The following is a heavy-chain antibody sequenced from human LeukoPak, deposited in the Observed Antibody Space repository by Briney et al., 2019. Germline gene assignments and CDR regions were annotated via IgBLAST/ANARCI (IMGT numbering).Heavy chain of an antibody. CDR1: GGSISSYY. J-gene: IGHJ6*03. CDR2: IYTSGST. D-gene: IGHD6-13*01. V-gene: IGHV4-4*07. CDR3: AREGYSSSSLSGYYYMDV. Sequence: SETLSLTCTVSGGSISSYYWSWIPQPAGQGLEWIGRIYTSGSTTYNPSLKSRVTMSVDTSKNQFSLKLSSVTAADTAVYYCAREGYSSSSLSGYYYMDVWGKGTTVTVSS.